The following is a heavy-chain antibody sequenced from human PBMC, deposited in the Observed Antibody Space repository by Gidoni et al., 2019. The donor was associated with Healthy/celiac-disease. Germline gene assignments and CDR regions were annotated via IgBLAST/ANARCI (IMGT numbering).Heavy chain of an antibody. D-gene: IGHD5-12*01. CDR2: IYSGGST. Sequence: EVQLVESGGGLSQPGGSLRLSCAASGFTVSRNSMSWVRQAPGKGLEWVSVIYSGGSTYYADSVKGRFTISRDNSKNTLYLQMNSLRAEDTAVYYCARGRPPSGYDFGYYYYYGMDVWGQGTTVTVSS. CDR3: ARGRPPSGYDFGYYYYYGMDV. V-gene: IGHV3-53*01. J-gene: IGHJ6*02. CDR1: GFTVSRNS.